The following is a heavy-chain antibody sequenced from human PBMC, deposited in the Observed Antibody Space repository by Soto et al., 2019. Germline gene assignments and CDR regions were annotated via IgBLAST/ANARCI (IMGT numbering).Heavy chain of an antibody. D-gene: IGHD5-18*01. V-gene: IGHV3-23*01. CDR1: GFTFVSYA. Sequence: GGSLRLSCVASGFTFVSYAMSWVRQAPGKGLEWVSGISGSGVGAYYADSVKGRFTISRDNSKNTVYLQVNSLRAEDTAIYYCAKNSREYSYGAIDYWGQGTLVTVSS. CDR2: ISGSGVGA. J-gene: IGHJ4*02. CDR3: AKNSREYSYGAIDY.